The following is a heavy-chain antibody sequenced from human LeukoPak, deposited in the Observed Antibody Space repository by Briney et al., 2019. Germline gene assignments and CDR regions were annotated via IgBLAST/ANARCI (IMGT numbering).Heavy chain of an antibody. CDR2: IYYSGTT. J-gene: IGHJ4*02. D-gene: IGHD6-13*01. Sequence: SEALSLTCTVSGGSISSHYWSWLRQPPGKGLEWIGYIYYSGTTNYNPSLKSRVTISVDTSKNQFSLKLSSVTAADTAVYYCARGVYIAAAQYGYWGQGTLVTVSS. CDR3: ARGVYIAAAQYGY. CDR1: GGSISSHY. V-gene: IGHV4-59*11.